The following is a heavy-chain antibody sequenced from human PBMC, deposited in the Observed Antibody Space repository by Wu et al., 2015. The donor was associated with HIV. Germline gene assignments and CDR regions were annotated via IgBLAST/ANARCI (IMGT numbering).Heavy chain of an antibody. J-gene: IGHJ3*02. V-gene: IGHV1-2*02. CDR3: ARDLGSSWQGGYDAFDI. Sequence: QVQLVQSGAEVKKPGASVKVSCKASGYTFTGYYMHWVRQAPGQGLEWMGWINPNSGGTNYAQKFQGRVTMTRDTSISTAYMELSRLRSDDTAVYYCARDLGSSWQGGYDAFDIWGQGTMVTVSS. D-gene: IGHD6-13*01. CDR1: GYTFTGYY. CDR2: INPNSGGT.